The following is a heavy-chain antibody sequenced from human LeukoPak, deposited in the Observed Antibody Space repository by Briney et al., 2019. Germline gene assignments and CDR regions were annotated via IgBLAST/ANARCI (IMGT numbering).Heavy chain of an antibody. CDR1: GVSISCSNYY. D-gene: IGHD3-22*01. CDR2: IYYSGST. CDR3: ASVARDSSGYHYFDY. J-gene: IGHJ4*02. V-gene: IGHV4-39*01. Sequence: PSETLSLNSTASGVSISCSNYYWGSIRQPPGKGLEWIGNIYYSGSTYYNPSLKSRVTIPVDTSKNQFSLKLSSVTAADTAVYYCASVARDSSGYHYFDYWGQGTLVTVSS.